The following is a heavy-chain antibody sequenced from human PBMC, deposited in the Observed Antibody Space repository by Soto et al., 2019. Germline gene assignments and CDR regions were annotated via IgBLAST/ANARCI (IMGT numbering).Heavy chain of an antibody. Sequence: LRLSCAASGFTFSSYWMSWVRQAPGKGLEWVANIKQDGSEKYYVDSVKGRFTISRDNAKNSLYLQMNSLRAEDTAVYYCARDKLGLLGGPKIGGAVAGRSYYYGMNVWGQGTTVTVSS. CDR1: GFTFSSYW. CDR2: IKQDGSEK. CDR3: ARDKLGLLGGPKIGGAVAGRSYYYGMNV. D-gene: IGHD6-19*01. J-gene: IGHJ6*02. V-gene: IGHV3-7*03.